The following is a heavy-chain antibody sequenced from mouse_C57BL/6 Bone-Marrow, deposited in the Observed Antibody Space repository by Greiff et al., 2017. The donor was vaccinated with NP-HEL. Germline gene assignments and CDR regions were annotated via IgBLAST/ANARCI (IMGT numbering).Heavy chain of an antibody. J-gene: IGHJ4*01. Sequence: VQLKQPGAELVKPGASVKLSCKASGYTFTSYWMHWVKQRPGRGLEWIGRIDPNSGGTKYNEKFKSKATLTVDKPSSPAYMQLSSLTSEDSAVYYCAREGILITTVVDYAMDYWGQGTSVTVSS. V-gene: IGHV1-72*01. D-gene: IGHD1-1*01. CDR2: IDPNSGGT. CDR1: GYTFTSYW. CDR3: AREGILITTVVDYAMDY.